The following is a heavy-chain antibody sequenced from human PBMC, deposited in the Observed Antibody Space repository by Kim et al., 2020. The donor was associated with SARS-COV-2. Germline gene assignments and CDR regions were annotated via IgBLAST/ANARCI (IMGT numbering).Heavy chain of an antibody. V-gene: IGHV4-31*03. CDR1: GGSISSGGYY. CDR3: ARDPLKNPVPLSYYYYYGMDV. J-gene: IGHJ6*02. Sequence: SETLSLTCTVSGGSISSGGYYWSWIRQHPGKGLEWIGYIYYSGSTYYNPSLKSRVTISVDTSKNQFSLKLSSVTAADTAVYYCARDPLKNPVPLSYYYYYGMDVWGQGTTVPVSS. CDR2: IYYSGST.